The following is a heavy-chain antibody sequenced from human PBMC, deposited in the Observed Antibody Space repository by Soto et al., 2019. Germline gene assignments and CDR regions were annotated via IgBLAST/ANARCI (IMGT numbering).Heavy chain of an antibody. CDR2: INHSGST. V-gene: IGHV4-34*01. CDR1: GGSFSGYY. D-gene: IGHD3-10*01. J-gene: IGHJ6*02. CDR3: ARGIRVLWFGELYYYYGMDV. Sequence: SETLSLTCAVYGGSFSGYYWSWIRQPPGKGLEWIGEINHSGSTNYNPSLKSRVTISVDTSKNQFSLKLISVTAADTAVYYCARGIRVLWFGELYYYYGMDVWGQGTTVTVSS.